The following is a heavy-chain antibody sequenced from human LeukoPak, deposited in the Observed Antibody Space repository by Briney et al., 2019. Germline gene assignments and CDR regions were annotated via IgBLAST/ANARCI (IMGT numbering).Heavy chain of an antibody. V-gene: IGHV3-43*02. D-gene: IGHD1-26*01. Sequence: GGSLRLSCVASGFTFHDYGMHWVRQRPGKGLEWVSLISGDGGSTYYIDSVKGRFTISRDNSKKSLYLQMNSLRTEDTALYHSAKDGWEVLGFDYWGQGTPVTVSS. CDR3: AKDGWEVLGFDY. CDR2: ISGDGGST. J-gene: IGHJ4*02. CDR1: GFTFHDYG.